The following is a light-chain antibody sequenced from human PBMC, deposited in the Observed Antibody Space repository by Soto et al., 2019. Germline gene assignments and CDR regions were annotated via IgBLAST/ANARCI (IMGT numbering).Light chain of an antibody. CDR1: QAIRTD. V-gene: IGKV1-17*01. Sequence: DIQITQTPSSLSASVGDRVTITCRASQAIRTDLGWYQQKPGKAPKRLICAASTLQSGVPSRFSGSGSGTEFTLTISSLQPEDFATYYCLQHYDFPQTFGQGTKV. CDR2: AAS. J-gene: IGKJ1*01. CDR3: LQHYDFPQT.